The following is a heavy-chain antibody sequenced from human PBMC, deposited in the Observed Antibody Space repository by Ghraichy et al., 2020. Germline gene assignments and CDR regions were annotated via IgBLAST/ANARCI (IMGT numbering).Heavy chain of an antibody. D-gene: IGHD3-22*01. Sequence: SETLSLTCTVSGGSISSGGYYWSWIRQHPGKGLEWIGYIYYSGSTYYNPSLKSRVTISVDTSKNQFSLKLSSVTAADTAVYYCARAKYYYDSSGYLFDYWGQGTLVTVSS. J-gene: IGHJ4*02. CDR3: ARAKYYYDSSGYLFDY. CDR2: IYYSGST. CDR1: GGSISSGGYY. V-gene: IGHV4-31*03.